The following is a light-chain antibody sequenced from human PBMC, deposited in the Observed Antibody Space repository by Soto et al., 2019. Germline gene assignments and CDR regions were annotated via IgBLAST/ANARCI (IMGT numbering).Light chain of an antibody. J-gene: IGKJ1*01. Sequence: EIVLTQSPGTLSLSPGERATLSCRASQSISNSYLAWYQQKPGQAPRLLIYGASSRATGIPDRFSGSGSVTDFTLTISRLEPEDFAVYFCQQYGSSPWTFGQGTKVEIK. CDR1: QSISNSY. V-gene: IGKV3-20*01. CDR3: QQYGSSPWT. CDR2: GAS.